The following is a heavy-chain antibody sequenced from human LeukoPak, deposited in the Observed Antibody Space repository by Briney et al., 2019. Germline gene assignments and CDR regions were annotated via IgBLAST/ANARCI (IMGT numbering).Heavy chain of an antibody. Sequence: SETLSLTCAVYGGSSSGYYWSWIRQPPGKGLEWIGAINHSGSTNYNPSLKTRVTISVDTSKNQFSLKLSSVTAADTAVYYCARGRRFLEWLSWFDPWGQGTLVTVSS. CDR2: INHSGST. CDR1: GGSSSGYY. V-gene: IGHV4-34*01. CDR3: ARGRRFLEWLSWFDP. D-gene: IGHD3-3*01. J-gene: IGHJ5*02.